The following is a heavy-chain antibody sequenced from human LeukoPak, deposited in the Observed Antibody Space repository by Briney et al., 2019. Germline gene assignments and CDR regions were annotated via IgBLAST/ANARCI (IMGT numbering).Heavy chain of an antibody. V-gene: IGHV3-23*01. CDR3: ATTFDY. CDR1: GFTFSSFG. J-gene: IGHJ4*02. Sequence: GGTLRLSCAASGFTFSSFGMSWVRQAPGKGLEWVSGISGSGDSTYYADSVKGRFTISRDNSKKTLYLQMNSLRAEDTAVYYCATTFDYWGQGTLVTVSS. CDR2: ISGSGDST.